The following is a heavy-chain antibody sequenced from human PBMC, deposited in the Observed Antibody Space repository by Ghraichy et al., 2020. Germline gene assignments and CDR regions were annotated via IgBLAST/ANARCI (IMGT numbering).Heavy chain of an antibody. CDR1: GFTFSSHA. Sequence: GESLNISCAASGFTFSSHAMHWVHQAPGKGLEWVAVITYDGSIQYYGDSVQGRFTISRDDFKNMFYLQMNSLRSEDTAVYYCAQDGPTRTRTTVTTGWFDPWGQGTLVIDSS. CDR2: ITYDGSIQ. J-gene: IGHJ5*02. V-gene: IGHV3-30*18. D-gene: IGHD4-17*01. CDR3: AQDGPTRTRTTVTTGWFDP.